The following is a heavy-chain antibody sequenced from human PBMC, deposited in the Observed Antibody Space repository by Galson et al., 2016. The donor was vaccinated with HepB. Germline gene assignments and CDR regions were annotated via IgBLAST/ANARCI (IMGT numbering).Heavy chain of an antibody. V-gene: IGHV1-69*10. J-gene: IGHJ6*02. D-gene: IGHD6-13*01. CDR1: GGTFSNYA. Sequence: SVKVSCKASGGTFSNYAISWVRRAPGQGLEWMGGIIPMIGIPNYAQKLQGRVTISADESTSTAYMELSSLRFEDTAVYYCARHYSSGWSQDSYHYGMDVWGQGTAVTVSS. CDR3: ARHYSSGWSQDSYHYGMDV. CDR2: IIPMIGIP.